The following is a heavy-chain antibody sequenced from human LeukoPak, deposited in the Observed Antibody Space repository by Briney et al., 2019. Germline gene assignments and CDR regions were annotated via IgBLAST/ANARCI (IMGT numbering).Heavy chain of an antibody. D-gene: IGHD6-19*01. V-gene: IGHV3-23*01. CDR2: INGISGET. Sequence: GGSLRLSCAASGFTFSIYAMTWVRQAPGKGLEWVSGINGISGETYYADSVKGRFTISRDNSRNTLYLQMSSLRPDDTTVYYCAKGGAQQAVYYFDYWGQGTLVTVSS. J-gene: IGHJ4*02. CDR3: AKGGAQQAVYYFDY. CDR1: GFTFSIYA.